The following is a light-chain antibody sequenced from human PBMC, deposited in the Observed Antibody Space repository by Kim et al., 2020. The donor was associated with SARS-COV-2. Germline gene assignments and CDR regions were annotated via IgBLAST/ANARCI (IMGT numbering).Light chain of an antibody. V-gene: IGLV2-14*03. CDR1: GSHGGGS. CDR2: DVT. J-gene: IGLJ2*01. CDR3: SSYTTSRTL. Sequence: GSPGQSIASSCTGVGSHGGGSVSWYQQHPGKAPKLMIYDVTKRPSGVSDRFSASKSGDAASLTISGLQVDDEADYYCSSYTTSRTLFGGGTQLTVL.